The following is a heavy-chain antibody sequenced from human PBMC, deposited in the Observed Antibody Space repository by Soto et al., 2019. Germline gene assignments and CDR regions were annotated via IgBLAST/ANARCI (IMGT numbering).Heavy chain of an antibody. J-gene: IGHJ4*02. Sequence: EVQLVESGGGLVKPGGSLRLSCAASGFTFSNSWMSWVRQAPGKGLEWDGRIRSKTDGGTTDYATPLKGRFTITRDDSNNTLYLQMNSLKTEDTAVYDGKRDGSGIYDWGQGTLVTVSS. CDR1: GFTFSNSW. D-gene: IGHD3-10*01. V-gene: IGHV3-15*01. CDR2: IRSKTDGGTT. CDR3: KRDGSGIYD.